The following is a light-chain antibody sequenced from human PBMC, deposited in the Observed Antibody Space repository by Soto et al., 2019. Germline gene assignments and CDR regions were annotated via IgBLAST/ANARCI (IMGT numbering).Light chain of an antibody. Sequence: EIVLTQSPGALSLPPGERATLSCRVSQSFRGLLAWYQQKPGQAPRLLIYDAYNRATGIPPRFSGSGSGTDFTLTISSLEPEDSAVYYCQQRHMWPITFGQGTRLEIK. CDR3: QQRHMWPIT. CDR2: DAY. V-gene: IGKV3-11*01. CDR1: QSFRGL. J-gene: IGKJ5*01.